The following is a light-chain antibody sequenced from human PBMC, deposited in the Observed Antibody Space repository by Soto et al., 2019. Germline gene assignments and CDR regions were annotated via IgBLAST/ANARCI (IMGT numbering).Light chain of an antibody. V-gene: IGKV1-5*03. Sequence: DIQMPHTPSSLSASVRDSVPINFLASQSIGSYLNWYQQKPGKASKLLIYKASTLKSGGPSRFSGSGSGTEFTLTISSLQPDDFATYYCQEHNSYIPTFGPGTKVDIK. CDR3: QEHNSYIPT. J-gene: IGKJ1*01. CDR1: QSIGSY. CDR2: KAS.